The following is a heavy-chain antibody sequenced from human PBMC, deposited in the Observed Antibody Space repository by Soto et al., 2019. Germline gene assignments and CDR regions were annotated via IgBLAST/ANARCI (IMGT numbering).Heavy chain of an antibody. J-gene: IGHJ4*02. V-gene: IGHV3-23*01. CDR1: GFTFSSYA. CDR2: ISGSGGST. Sequence: EGQLLESGGGLVQPGGSLRLSCAASGFTFSSYAMSWVRQAPGKGLEWVSAISGSGGSTYYADSVKGRFTISRDNSKNTLYLQMNSLRAEDTAVYYCAKEAATSGYYFQCFDYWGQGTLVTVSS. D-gene: IGHD3-22*01. CDR3: AKEAATSGYYFQCFDY.